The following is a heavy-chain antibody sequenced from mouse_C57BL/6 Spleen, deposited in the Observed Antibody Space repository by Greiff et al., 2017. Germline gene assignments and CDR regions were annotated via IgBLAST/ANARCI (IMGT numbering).Heavy chain of an antibody. CDR2: IDPENGDT. CDR1: GFTIKDDY. D-gene: IGHD1-1*01. Sequence: EVQLQQSGAELVRPGASVKLSCTASGFTIKDDYMHWVKQRPEQGLEWIGWIDPENGDTEYASKFQGKATITADTSSNTAYLQLSSLTSEDTAVYYCTTATVVADYFDYWGQGTTLTVSS. V-gene: IGHV14-4*01. J-gene: IGHJ2*01. CDR3: TTATVVADYFDY.